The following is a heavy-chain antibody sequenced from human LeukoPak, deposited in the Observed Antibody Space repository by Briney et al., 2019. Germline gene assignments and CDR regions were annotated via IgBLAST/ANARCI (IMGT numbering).Heavy chain of an antibody. CDR2: IIPILGIA. V-gene: IGHV1-69*04. CDR1: GGTFSSYA. D-gene: IGHD6-6*01. CDR3: AARSSDFDY. Sequence: SVKVSCKASGGTFSSYAISWVRQAPGRGLEWMGRIIPILGIANYAQKFQGRVTITADKSTSTAYMELSSLRPEDTAVYYCAARSSDFDYWGQGTLVTVSS. J-gene: IGHJ4*02.